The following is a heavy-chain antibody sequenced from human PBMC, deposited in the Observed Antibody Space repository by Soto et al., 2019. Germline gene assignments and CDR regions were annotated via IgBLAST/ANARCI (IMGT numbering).Heavy chain of an antibody. V-gene: IGHV4-34*01. CDR2: INHSGST. Sequence: SETLSLTCAVYGGSFNGYYWSWIRQPPGKGLEWIGEINHSGSTNYNPSLKSRVTISVDTSKNQFSLKLSSVTAADTAVYYCARGIAAAGTWGLSYFDYWGQGTLVTVSS. CDR1: GGSFNGYY. D-gene: IGHD6-13*01. J-gene: IGHJ4*02. CDR3: ARGIAAAGTWGLSYFDY.